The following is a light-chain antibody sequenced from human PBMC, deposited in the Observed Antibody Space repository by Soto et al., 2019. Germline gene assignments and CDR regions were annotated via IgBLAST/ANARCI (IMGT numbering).Light chain of an antibody. CDR2: AAS. V-gene: IGKV1-39*01. CDR3: QQSYSTPRT. J-gene: IGKJ1*01. Sequence: DIQMTQSPSSLSASVGDRVTITCRASQSISSYLNWYQQKPGKAPKLQIYAASSLQSGVPSRFSGSGSGTDFTLTISSLQPEDFANYYCQQSYSTPRTFGQGTQVDIK. CDR1: QSISSY.